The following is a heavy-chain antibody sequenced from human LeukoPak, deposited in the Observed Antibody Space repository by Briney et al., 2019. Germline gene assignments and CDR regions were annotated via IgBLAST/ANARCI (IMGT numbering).Heavy chain of an antibody. CDR3: ARGHGSYYYYMDV. CDR2: IIPILDLT. V-gene: IGHV1-69*04. Sequence: SVKVSCKASGGTFNHFGINWVRQAPGQGLEWMGRIIPILDLTKYAPKIQDRVTITADKSTNTAYMELNSLRSEDTAVYFCARGHGSYYYYMDVWGKGTTVTVSS. CDR1: GGTFNHFG. J-gene: IGHJ6*03. D-gene: IGHD3-10*01.